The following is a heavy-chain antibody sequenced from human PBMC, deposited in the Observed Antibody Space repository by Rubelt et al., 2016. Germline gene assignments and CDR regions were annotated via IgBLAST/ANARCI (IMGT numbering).Heavy chain of an antibody. CDR1: GGSISSSSYY. J-gene: IGHJ4*02. CDR3: ARRGAIFGVVIYFDY. Sequence: QLQLQESGPGLVKPSETLSLTCTVSGGSISSSSYYWGWIRQPPGKGLEWIGSIYYSGSTYYNPSLKSRVTISVDTSKNQFSLKLRSVTAADTAVYYCARRGAIFGVVIYFDYWGQGTLVTVSS. CDR2: IYYSGST. D-gene: IGHD3-3*01. V-gene: IGHV4-39*01.